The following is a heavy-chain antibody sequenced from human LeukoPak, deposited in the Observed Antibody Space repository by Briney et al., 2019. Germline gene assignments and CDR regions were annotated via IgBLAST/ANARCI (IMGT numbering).Heavy chain of an antibody. V-gene: IGHV3-23*01. D-gene: IGHD3-22*01. CDR2: ISGSGGST. CDR3: AKDRDPYSYYYDSSGSLYFDY. J-gene: IGHJ4*02. Sequence: AGGSLRLSCAASGFTFDDYAMSWVRQAPGKGLEWVSAISGSGGSTYYADSVKGRFTISRDNSKNTLYLQMNSLRAEDTAVYYCAKDRDPYSYYYDSSGSLYFDYWGQGTLVTVSS. CDR1: GFTFDDYA.